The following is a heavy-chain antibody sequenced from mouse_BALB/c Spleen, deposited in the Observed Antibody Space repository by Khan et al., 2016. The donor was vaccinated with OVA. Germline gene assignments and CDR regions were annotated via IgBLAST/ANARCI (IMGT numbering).Heavy chain of an antibody. CDR2: INTYTGQP. J-gene: IGHJ1*01. CDR1: GYTFTNYG. V-gene: IGHV9-3-1*01. Sequence: QIQLVQSGPELKKPGETVKISCKASGYTFTNYGMNWVKQAPGKGLKWMGWINTYTGQPTYADDFKGRFAFSLETSASTAYLQINNLKNEDTATDCCASSNSYWYFDVWGAGTTVTVAS. D-gene: IGHD4-1*02. CDR3: ASSNSYWYFDV.